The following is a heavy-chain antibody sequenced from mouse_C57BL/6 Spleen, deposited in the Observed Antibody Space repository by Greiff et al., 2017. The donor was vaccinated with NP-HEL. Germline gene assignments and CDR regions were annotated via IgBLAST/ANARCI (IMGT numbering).Heavy chain of an antibody. CDR1: GFTFSDYY. CDR3: ARGGPLYSYFDY. Sequence: EVKLVESEGGLVQPGSSMKLSCTASGFTFSDYYMAWVRQVPEKGLEWVANINYDGSSTYYLDSLKSRFIISRDNAKNILYLQMSSLKSEDTATYYCARGGPLYSYFDYWGQGTTLTVSS. V-gene: IGHV5-16*01. D-gene: IGHD1-1*01. CDR2: INYDGSST. J-gene: IGHJ2*01.